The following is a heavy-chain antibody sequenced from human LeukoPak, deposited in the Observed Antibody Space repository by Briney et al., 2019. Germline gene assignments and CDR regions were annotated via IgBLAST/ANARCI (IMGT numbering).Heavy chain of an antibody. J-gene: IGHJ4*02. D-gene: IGHD3-22*01. V-gene: IGHV1-69*04. Sequence: GASVRVSCKASGGTFSSYAISWVRQAPGQGLEWMGRIIPILGIANYAQKFQGRVTITADKSTSTAYMELNSLRSEDTAVYYCARDSSGPPDYWGQGTLVTVSS. CDR1: GGTFSSYA. CDR3: ARDSSGPPDY. CDR2: IIPILGIA.